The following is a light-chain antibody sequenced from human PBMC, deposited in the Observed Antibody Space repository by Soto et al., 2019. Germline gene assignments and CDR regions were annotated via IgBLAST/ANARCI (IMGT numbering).Light chain of an antibody. J-gene: IGKJ4*01. CDR2: AAS. V-gene: IGKV1-8*01. CDR3: QQTDSYPST. Sequence: AIRMTQSPSSLSASTGDRVTITCRASQGTSSYLAWYQQNPGKAPKVLIYAASTLQSGVPSRFSGSGSATDFTLTINSLQPEDFATYYCQQTDSYPSTFGGGTKVDIK. CDR1: QGTSSY.